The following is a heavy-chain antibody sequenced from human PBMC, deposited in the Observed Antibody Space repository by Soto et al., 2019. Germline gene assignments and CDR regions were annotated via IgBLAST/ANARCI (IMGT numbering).Heavy chain of an antibody. Sequence: QVQLVQSGAEVKKPGSSVKVSCKASGGTFSSYAISWVRXXXXXXXXXMVGIIPIFGKESYAQKFQGRVKITADESTSTAYMELSSLRSEDTAVYYCARHVPAAGYYYGMDVWGQGTTVTVSS. CDR2: IIPIFGKE. D-gene: IGHD2-2*01. J-gene: IGHJ6*02. V-gene: IGHV1-69*12. CDR3: ARHVPAAGYYYGMDV. CDR1: GGTFSSYA.